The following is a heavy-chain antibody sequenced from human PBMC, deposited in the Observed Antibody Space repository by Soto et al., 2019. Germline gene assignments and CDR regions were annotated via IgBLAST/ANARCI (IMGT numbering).Heavy chain of an antibody. Sequence: GSLRLSCAASGFTVSSNYMSWVRQAPGKGLEWVSVIYSGGSTYYADSVKGRFTISRDNSKNTLYLQMNSLRAEDTAVYYCATTGTGTTHDYWGQGTLVTVSS. D-gene: IGHD1-1*01. CDR2: IYSGGST. J-gene: IGHJ4*02. CDR1: GFTVSSNY. V-gene: IGHV3-66*01. CDR3: ATTGTGTTHDY.